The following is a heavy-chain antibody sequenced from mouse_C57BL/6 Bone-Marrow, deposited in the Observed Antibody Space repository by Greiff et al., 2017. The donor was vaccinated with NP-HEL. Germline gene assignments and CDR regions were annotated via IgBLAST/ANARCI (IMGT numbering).Heavy chain of an antibody. Sequence: QVHVKQPGAELVMPGASVKLSCKASGYTFTSYWMHWVKQRPGQGLEWIGEIDPSDSYTNYNQKFKGKSTLTVDKSSSTAYMQLSSLTSEDSAVYYCAREDYDRFAYWGQGTLVTVSA. CDR3: AREDYDRFAY. CDR2: IDPSDSYT. V-gene: IGHV1-69*01. J-gene: IGHJ3*01. CDR1: GYTFTSYW. D-gene: IGHD2-4*01.